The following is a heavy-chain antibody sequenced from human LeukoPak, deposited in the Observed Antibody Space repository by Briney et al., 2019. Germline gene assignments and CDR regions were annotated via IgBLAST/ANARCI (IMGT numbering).Heavy chain of an antibody. CDR3: ARGAILYGMDV. Sequence: WETLSLTCAVYGGSFSGYYWSWIRQPPGKGLEWIGEINHRGSTNYNPSLKSRVPISVDTSKNQLTLKLSSVTAADTAVYYCARGAILYGMDVWGQGTTVTVSS. J-gene: IGHJ6*02. CDR1: GGSFSGYY. CDR2: INHRGST. D-gene: IGHD2-15*01. V-gene: IGHV4-34*01.